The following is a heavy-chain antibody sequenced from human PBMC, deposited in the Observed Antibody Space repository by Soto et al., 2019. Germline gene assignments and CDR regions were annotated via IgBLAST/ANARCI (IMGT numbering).Heavy chain of an antibody. CDR2: IKHEGGAE. Sequence: EVELVESGGGLVKPGGSLRLSCAASGFTFGTYWRSWVRQTPGKGLEGVANIKHEGGAEYYVDSVRGRFTISRHNARNSLYLLMNSMRAEDTTVYYCARLPPSPVGANSFDYWCQGTVITVSS. D-gene: IGHD1-26*01. CDR1: GFTFGTYW. V-gene: IGHV3-7*05. CDR3: ARLPPSPVGANSFDY. J-gene: IGHJ4*02.